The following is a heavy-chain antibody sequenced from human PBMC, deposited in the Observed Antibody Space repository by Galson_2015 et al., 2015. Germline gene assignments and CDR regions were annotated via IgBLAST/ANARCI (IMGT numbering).Heavy chain of an antibody. J-gene: IGHJ4*02. CDR1: GYSISSGYY. V-gene: IGHV4-38-2*02. D-gene: IGHD2-21*02. CDR2: IYHRGSI. CDR3: ARAVVTGYPTFSY. Sequence: ETLSLTCTVSGYSISSGYYWGWIRQPPGKGLEWIGNIYHRGSIYYSPSLKSRVTISIDTSKNQFFLKLTSVTAADTAVYYCARAVVTGYPTFSYWGQGTLVTVSS.